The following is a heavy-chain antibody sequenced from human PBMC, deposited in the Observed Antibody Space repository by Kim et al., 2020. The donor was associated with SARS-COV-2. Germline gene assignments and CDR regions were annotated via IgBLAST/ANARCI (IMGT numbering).Heavy chain of an antibody. CDR3: ARGALRKPGYFDS. CDR2: INHSGST. V-gene: IGHV4-34*01. D-gene: IGHD5-12*01. J-gene: IGHJ4*02. Sequence: SENLSLTCAVYGGSFSGYYWSWIRQPPGKGLEWIGEINHSGSTNYNPSLKSRVTVSVDTSKNQFSLKLSSVTAADTAVYYCARGALRKPGYFDSWGQGTL. CDR1: GGSFSGYY.